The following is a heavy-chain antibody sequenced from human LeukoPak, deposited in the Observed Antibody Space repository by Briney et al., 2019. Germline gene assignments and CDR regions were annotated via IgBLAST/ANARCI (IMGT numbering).Heavy chain of an antibody. CDR2: IYYSGST. D-gene: IGHD2-2*01. Sequence: PSETLSLTCIVSGYSISSGYYWSWIRQPPGKGLEWIGYIYYSGSTNYNPSLKSRVTISVDTSKNQFSLKLSSVTAADTAVYYCARVRVVPAALTYYFDYWGQGTLVTVSS. CDR3: ARVRVVPAALTYYFDY. J-gene: IGHJ4*02. CDR1: GYSISSGYY. V-gene: IGHV4-61*01.